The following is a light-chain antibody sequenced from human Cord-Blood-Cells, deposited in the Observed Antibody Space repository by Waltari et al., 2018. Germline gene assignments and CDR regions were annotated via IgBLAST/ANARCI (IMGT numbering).Light chain of an antibody. CDR2: GAS. J-gene: IGKJ4*01. V-gene: IGKV3-20*01. CDR1: QSVSSSY. CDR3: QQYGSSPLT. Sequence: EIVLTQSPGTLSLSPGERATLSCRASQSVSSSYLAWYQKNPGQAPRLLIYGASSRATGIPDRFSGSGSGTDFTLTISRLEPEDFAVYYCQQYGSSPLTFGGGTKVEIK.